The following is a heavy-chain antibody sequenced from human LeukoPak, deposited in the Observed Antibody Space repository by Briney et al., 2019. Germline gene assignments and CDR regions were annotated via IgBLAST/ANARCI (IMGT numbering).Heavy chain of an antibody. CDR2: IRYDGSNK. CDR1: GFTFSSYG. Sequence: GGSLRLSCAASGFTFSSYGMHWVRQAPGKGLEWVAFIRYDGSNKYYADSVKGRFTISRDNSKNTLYLQMNSLRAEDTAVYYCARPPGLDYYDSSGYYLLALYFDYWGQGTLVTVSS. V-gene: IGHV3-30*02. D-gene: IGHD3-22*01. J-gene: IGHJ4*02. CDR3: ARPPGLDYYDSSGYYLLALYFDY.